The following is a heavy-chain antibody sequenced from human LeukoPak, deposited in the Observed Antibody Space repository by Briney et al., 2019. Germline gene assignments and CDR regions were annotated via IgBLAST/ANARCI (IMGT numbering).Heavy chain of an antibody. J-gene: IGHJ6*02. CDR3: ARAPPYSSASWGYYGMDV. Sequence: GGSLRLTCAACGFTFSSYDMHWVRQTTGKGLEWISSIGIAGDTYYPGSVKGRFPISRANAKNSLYLQMNSLRAGDTAVYYCARAPPYSSASWGYYGMDVWGQGTTVTVSS. CDR2: IGIAGDT. D-gene: IGHD6-6*01. V-gene: IGHV3-13*04. CDR1: GFTFSSYD.